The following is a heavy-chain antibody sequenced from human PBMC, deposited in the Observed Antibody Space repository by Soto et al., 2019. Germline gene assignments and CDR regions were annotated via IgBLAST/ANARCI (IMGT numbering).Heavy chain of an antibody. CDR1: GGSISSYY. V-gene: IGHV4-59*01. J-gene: IGHJ6*03. CDR2: IYYSGST. Sequence: SETLSLTCTVSGGSISSYYWSWIRQPPGKGLEWIGYIYYSGSTNYNPSLKSRVTISVDTSKNQFSLKLSSVTAADTAVYYCARSDTAFGNYYYYYYMDVWGKGTTVTVSS. D-gene: IGHD3-10*01. CDR3: ARSDTAFGNYYYYYYMDV.